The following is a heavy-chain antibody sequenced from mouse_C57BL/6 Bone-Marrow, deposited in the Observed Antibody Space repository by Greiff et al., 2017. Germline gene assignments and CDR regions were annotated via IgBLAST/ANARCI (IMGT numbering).Heavy chain of an antibody. Sequence: QVQLKQSGPELVKPGASVKISCKASGYTFTDYYINWVKQRPGQGLEWIGWIFPGSGSTYYNEKFKGKATLTVDKSSSTAYMQLSSLTSEDTAVYYCTPITTVVATDYWGQGTTLTVSS. CDR1: GYTFTDYY. V-gene: IGHV1-75*01. CDR2: IFPGSGST. CDR3: TPITTVVATDY. D-gene: IGHD1-1*01. J-gene: IGHJ2*01.